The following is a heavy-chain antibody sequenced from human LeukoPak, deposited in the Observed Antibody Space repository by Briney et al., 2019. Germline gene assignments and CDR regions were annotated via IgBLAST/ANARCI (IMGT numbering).Heavy chain of an antibody. V-gene: IGHV1-2*02. J-gene: IGHJ4*02. CDR3: ARAEDTAMVH. CDR2: INPNSGGT. Sequence: GASVKVSCKASGYTFTGYYMHWVRQAPGQGLEWMGWINPNSGGTNYAQKFQGRVTMTRDTSISTAYMELRSLRSDDTAVYYCARAEDTAMVHWGQGILVTVSS. CDR1: GYTFTGYY. D-gene: IGHD5-18*01.